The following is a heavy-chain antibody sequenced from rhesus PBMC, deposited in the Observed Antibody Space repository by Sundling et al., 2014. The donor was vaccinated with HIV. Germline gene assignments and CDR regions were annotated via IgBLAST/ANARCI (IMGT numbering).Heavy chain of an antibody. CDR2: ISPGRGSTT. CDR1: EFTFSDHY. D-gene: IGHD3-22*01. J-gene: IGHJ4*01. CDR3: ARQSWSDYSDVYFDS. V-gene: IGHV3-110*02. Sequence: EVQLVESGGGLVQPGGSLRLSCVASEFTFSDHYMDWVRQAPGQGLEWVSSISPGRGSTTLYADSVKGRFTISRDNAKNTLYLQMNSLRAEDTAVYYCARQSWSDYSDVYFDSWGQGVLVTVSS.